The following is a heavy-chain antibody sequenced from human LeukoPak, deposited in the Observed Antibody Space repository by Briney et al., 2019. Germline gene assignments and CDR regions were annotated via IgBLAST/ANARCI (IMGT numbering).Heavy chain of an antibody. Sequence: GGSLRLSCAASGFTFSNYAMTWVRQAPGKGLEWVSTISGNSGSTYYADSVKGRFTISRDNSKNTLYLQMNSLRAEDTAVYYCAKDSYDNYDFWSGNWFDPWGQGTLVTVSS. J-gene: IGHJ5*02. V-gene: IGHV3-23*01. CDR1: GFTFSNYA. CDR2: ISGNSGST. CDR3: AKDSYDNYDFWSGNWFDP. D-gene: IGHD3-3*01.